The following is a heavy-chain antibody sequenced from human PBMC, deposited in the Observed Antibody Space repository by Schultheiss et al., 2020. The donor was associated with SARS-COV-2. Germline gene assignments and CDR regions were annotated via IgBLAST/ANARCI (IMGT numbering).Heavy chain of an antibody. CDR3: ARVTRYYDSSVYAFYI. D-gene: IGHD3-22*01. CDR2: ISSSSSYI. CDR1: GFTFSSYS. Sequence: GGSLRLSCAASGFTFSSYSMNWVRQAPGKGLEWVSSISSSSSYIYYADSVKGRFTISRDNAKNSLYLQMNSLRAEDTAVYYCARVTRYYDSSVYAFYIWGQGTMVTVSS. J-gene: IGHJ3*02. V-gene: IGHV3-21*01.